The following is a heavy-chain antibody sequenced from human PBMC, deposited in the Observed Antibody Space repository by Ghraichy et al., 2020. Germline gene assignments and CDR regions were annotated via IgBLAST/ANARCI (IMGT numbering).Heavy chain of an antibody. CDR3: ARILYSGYDWGLDY. Sequence: SETLSLTCAVSGGSISSSNWWSWVRQPPGKGLEWIGEIYHSGSTNYNPSLKSRVTISVDKSKNQFSLKLSSVTAADTAVYYCARILYSGYDWGLDYWGQGTLVTVSS. J-gene: IGHJ4*02. CDR1: GGSISSSNW. V-gene: IGHV4-4*02. CDR2: IYHSGST. D-gene: IGHD5-12*01.